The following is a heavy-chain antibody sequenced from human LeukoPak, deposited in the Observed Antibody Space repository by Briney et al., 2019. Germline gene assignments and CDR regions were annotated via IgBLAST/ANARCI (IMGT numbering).Heavy chain of an antibody. Sequence: SQTLSLTCTVTGGSISSGSYYWSWIRQPAGKGLEWIGRIYTSGSTNYNPSLKSRVTISVDTSKNHFSLNLSSVTAADTAVYYCASVRRGFGESSKYYSYYYMDVWGNGTTVTISS. J-gene: IGHJ6*03. CDR3: ASVRRGFGESSKYYSYYYMDV. V-gene: IGHV4-61*02. CDR1: GGSISSGSYY. CDR2: IYTSGST. D-gene: IGHD3-10*01.